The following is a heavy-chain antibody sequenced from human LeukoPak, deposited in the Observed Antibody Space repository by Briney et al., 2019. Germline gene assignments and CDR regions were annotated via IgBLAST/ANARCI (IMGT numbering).Heavy chain of an antibody. D-gene: IGHD6-13*01. CDR1: GFTFSSYS. J-gene: IGHJ4*02. CDR3: ARAYSSSWYDDY. CDR2: ISSSSSYI. Sequence: GGSLRLSCAASGFTFSSYSMNWVRQAPGKGLEWVSSISSSSSYIYYADSVKGRFTISRDNAKNSLYLQMNSLRAEDTAVYYCARAYSSSWYDDYWGQGTLVTVSS. V-gene: IGHV3-21*04.